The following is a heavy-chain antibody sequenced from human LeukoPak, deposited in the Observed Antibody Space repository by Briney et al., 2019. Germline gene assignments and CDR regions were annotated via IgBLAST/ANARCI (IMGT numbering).Heavy chain of an antibody. CDR2: IYYSGST. CDR1: GGSISSYY. V-gene: IGHV4-59*01. J-gene: IGHJ6*03. Sequence: SETLSLTCTVSGGSISSYYWSWIRQPPGKGLEWIGYIYYSGSTNYNPSLKSRVTISVDTSKNQFSLKLSSVTAADTAVYYCARDKVTMVRGVIYYYMDVWGKGTTVTISS. CDR3: ARDKVTMVRGVIYYYMDV. D-gene: IGHD3-10*01.